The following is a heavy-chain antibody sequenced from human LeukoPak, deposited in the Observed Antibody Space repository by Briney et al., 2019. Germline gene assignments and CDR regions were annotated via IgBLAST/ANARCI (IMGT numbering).Heavy chain of an antibody. CDR3: ARGYCSSASCDHNQGY. J-gene: IGHJ4*02. CDR2: INHSGST. CDR1: GGSFSGYY. V-gene: IGHV4-34*01. D-gene: IGHD2-2*01. Sequence: SETLSPTCAVYGGSFSGYYWSWIRQPPGKGLEWIGEINHSGSTNYNPSLKSRVTISVDTSKNQFSLKLSSVTAAETAVYYCARGYCSSASCDHNQGYWGQGTLVTVSS.